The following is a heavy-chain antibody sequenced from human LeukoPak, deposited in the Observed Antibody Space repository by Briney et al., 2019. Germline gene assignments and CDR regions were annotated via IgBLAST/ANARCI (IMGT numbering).Heavy chain of an antibody. V-gene: IGHV1-18*01. Sequence: ASVKVSCKTSGYTFTSYGITWVRQAPGQGLEWMGWISAYTGDTIYAQKVQGRVTMTTDTSASTGYMELRSLRSDDTAVYYCARDSLGTYSFPDNWGQGTLVTVSS. CDR3: ARDSLGTYSFPDN. CDR1: GYTFTSYG. J-gene: IGHJ4*02. CDR2: ISAYTGDT. D-gene: IGHD5-18*01.